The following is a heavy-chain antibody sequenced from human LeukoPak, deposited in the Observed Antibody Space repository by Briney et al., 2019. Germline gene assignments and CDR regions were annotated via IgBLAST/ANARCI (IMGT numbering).Heavy chain of an antibody. D-gene: IGHD4-17*01. CDR2: IKQDGSEK. V-gene: IGHV3-7*01. Sequence: PGGSLRLSCAASGFTYSLFWMSWVRQAPGKGLEWVANIKQDGSEKYYVDSVKGRFTLSSDNDERSLYLQMTSLRAEDTAVYSCARGFASGDYGADWGQGTLVTVSS. CDR3: ARGFASGDYGAD. J-gene: IGHJ4*02. CDR1: GFTYSLFW.